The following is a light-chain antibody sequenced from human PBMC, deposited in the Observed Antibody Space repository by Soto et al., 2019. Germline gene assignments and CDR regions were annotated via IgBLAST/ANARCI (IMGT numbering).Light chain of an antibody. V-gene: IGKV4-1*01. CDR1: QRSLYSPHNANY. Sequence: DIVLTQSPESLAVSLGERATINCRSSQRSLYSPHNANYIAWYQQKPGHPPNMLIYWASTPKSGVPDRFSGSWSGTDFTLTITSLQDEDVAVYYCQQYYATPQTFGQGTKVEVK. J-gene: IGKJ1*01. CDR3: QQYYATPQT. CDR2: WAS.